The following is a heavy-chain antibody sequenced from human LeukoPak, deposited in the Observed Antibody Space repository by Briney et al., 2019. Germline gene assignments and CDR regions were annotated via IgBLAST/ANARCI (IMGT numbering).Heavy chain of an antibody. CDR1: GFTFSSYW. D-gene: IGHD6-19*01. CDR3: ARDLYSSGWPGIDY. V-gene: IGHV3-7*01. J-gene: IGHJ4*02. CDR2: IKQDGSEK. Sequence: PGGSLRLSCAASGFTFSSYWMSWVRQAPGKGLEWVANIKQDGSEKYYVDSVKGRFTISRDNAKNSLYLQMNSLRAEDTAVYYCARDLYSSGWPGIDYWGQGTLVTVSS.